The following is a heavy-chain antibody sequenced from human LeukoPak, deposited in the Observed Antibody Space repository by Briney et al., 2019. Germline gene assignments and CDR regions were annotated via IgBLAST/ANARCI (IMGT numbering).Heavy chain of an antibody. CDR1: GFTFSSYS. V-gene: IGHV3-21*04. CDR3: AWLMVWGVTTYY. CDR2: ISSSSSYI. J-gene: IGHJ4*02. Sequence: PGGSLRLSCAASGFTFSSYSMNWVRQAPGKGLEWVSSISSSSSYIYYADSVKGRFTISRDNAKNTLYLQMNSLRAEDTAVYYCAWLMVWGVTTYYWGQGTLVTVPS. D-gene: IGHD3-10*01.